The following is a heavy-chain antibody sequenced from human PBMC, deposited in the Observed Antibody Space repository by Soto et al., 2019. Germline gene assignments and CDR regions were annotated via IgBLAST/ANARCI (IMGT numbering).Heavy chain of an antibody. V-gene: IGHV1-18*01. CDR2: ISAYNGNT. CDR1: GYTFTSYG. J-gene: IGHJ5*02. D-gene: IGHD4-17*01. CDR3: ARTSMTTVTDNWFDP. Sequence: QVQLVQSGAEVKKPGASVKVSCKASGYTFTSYGISWVRQAPGQGLEWMGWISAYNGNTNYAQKLQGRVTMTTDTSTSTGYMELRSLRSDDTAVYYCARTSMTTVTDNWFDPWGQGTLVTVSS.